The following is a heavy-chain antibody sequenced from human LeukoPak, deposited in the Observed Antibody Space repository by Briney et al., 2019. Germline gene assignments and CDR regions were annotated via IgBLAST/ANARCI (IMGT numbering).Heavy chain of an antibody. Sequence: ASVKVSCKASGYSFTYYFIHWVRQAPGQGLGWMGWINPNSGGTNYAQKFQGRVTMTRDTSISTAYMELTSLTSDDTAVYFCARGGGGLAYWGPGTLVTVSS. J-gene: IGHJ4*02. D-gene: IGHD2-15*01. CDR3: ARGGGGLAY. V-gene: IGHV1-2*02. CDR2: INPNSGGT. CDR1: GYSFTYYF.